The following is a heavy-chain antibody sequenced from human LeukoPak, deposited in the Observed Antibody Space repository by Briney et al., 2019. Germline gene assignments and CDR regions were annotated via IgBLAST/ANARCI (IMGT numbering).Heavy chain of an antibody. Sequence: ASVKVSCKTSKNMFTGYFMHWVRQDPGQGLEWIGWINPNSGGTLFARRFQGRVTMTRDTSIGATYMELSRLTSDDTALYYCAAQCNDDFCYKRDYMDVWGKGTMVIVSS. D-gene: IGHD2-2*02. CDR2: INPNSGGT. CDR3: AAQCNDDFCYKRDYMDV. V-gene: IGHV1-2*02. J-gene: IGHJ6*03. CDR1: KNMFTGYF.